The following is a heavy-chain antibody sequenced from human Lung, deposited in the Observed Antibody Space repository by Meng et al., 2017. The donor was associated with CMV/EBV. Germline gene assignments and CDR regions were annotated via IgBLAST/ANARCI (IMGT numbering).Heavy chain of an antibody. CDR1: GYTFTNYG. Sequence: QAQLGQSGGEVKKPGASVNVSCKASGYTFTNYGITWVRQAPGQGLEWMGWINAYNGDTNYAQTLQGRVTMTTDTSTSTAYMELRSLRSDDTAVYYCARVEVGITSGDYWGQGTLVTVSS. CDR3: ARVEVGITSGDY. J-gene: IGHJ4*02. D-gene: IGHD1-26*01. V-gene: IGHV1-18*01. CDR2: INAYNGDT.